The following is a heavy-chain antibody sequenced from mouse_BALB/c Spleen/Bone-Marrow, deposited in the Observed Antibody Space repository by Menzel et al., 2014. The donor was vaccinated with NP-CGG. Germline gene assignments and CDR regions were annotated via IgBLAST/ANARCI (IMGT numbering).Heavy chain of an antibody. Sequence: EVKLVESGGGLVQPGGSRKLSCAASGFTFSSFGMHWVRQAPEKGLEWVAYISNGGSTIYYADTVKGRFTISRDNPKNTLFLQMTSLRSEDTAMYYCARKGAMITHYYAMDYWGQGTSVTVSS. D-gene: IGHD2-4*01. CDR3: ARKGAMITHYYAMDY. J-gene: IGHJ4*01. V-gene: IGHV5-17*02. CDR1: GFTFSSFG. CDR2: ISNGGSTI.